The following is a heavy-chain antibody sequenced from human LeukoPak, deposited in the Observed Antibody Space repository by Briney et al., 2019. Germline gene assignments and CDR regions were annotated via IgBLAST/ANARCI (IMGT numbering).Heavy chain of an antibody. J-gene: IGHJ2*01. CDR2: ITWDGGST. Sequence: GGSLRLSCAASGFTFDDYTMHWVRQAPGKGLQWGSLITWDGGSTYYADSVKGRFTISNNKSKHSLTLQMNSLRTEDTALYYCAGERSRYFDLWGRGTLVTVSS. V-gene: IGHV3-43*01. CDR1: GFTFDDYT. D-gene: IGHD4-17*01. CDR3: AGERSRYFDL.